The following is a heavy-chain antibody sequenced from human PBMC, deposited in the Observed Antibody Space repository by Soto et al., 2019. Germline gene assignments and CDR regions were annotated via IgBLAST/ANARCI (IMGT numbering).Heavy chain of an antibody. J-gene: IGHJ6*02. V-gene: IGHV4-34*01. CDR2: INHSGST. CDR1: GGSFSGYY. Sequence: QVQLQQWGAGLLKPSETLSLTCAVYGGSFSGYYWSWIRQPPGKGLEWIGEINHSGSTNYNPSLKSRVTIAVDTSKNQFSLKLSSVTAADTAVYYCARGGIAAAAIYYYYGMDVWGQGTTVTVSS. D-gene: IGHD6-13*01. CDR3: ARGGIAAAAIYYYYGMDV.